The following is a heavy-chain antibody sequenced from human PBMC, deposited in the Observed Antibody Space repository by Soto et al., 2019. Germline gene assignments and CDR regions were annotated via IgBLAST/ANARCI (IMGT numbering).Heavy chain of an antibody. D-gene: IGHD1-26*01. CDR2: ISSSGSTI. V-gene: IGHV3-48*02. Sequence: EVQLVESGGDLVEPGGSLRLSCAASGFTFSIYSMNWVRQAPGKGLEWAAYISSSGSTIYYADSVKGRFTVSRDNANNFLYLEMNNLTDADTALYYCARGGLDGGSYYVNYWGEGTRVTVSS. CDR3: ARGGLDGGSYYVNY. CDR1: GFTFSIYS. J-gene: IGHJ4*02.